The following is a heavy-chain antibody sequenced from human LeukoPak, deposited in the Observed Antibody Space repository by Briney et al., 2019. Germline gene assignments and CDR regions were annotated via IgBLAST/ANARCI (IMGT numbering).Heavy chain of an antibody. D-gene: IGHD2-2*01. CDR2: IDAGNGRT. J-gene: IGHJ2*01. CDR1: GYDFTKYA. V-gene: IGHV1-3*03. Sequence: GASVKVSCKASGYDFTKYAVQWVRQAPGQRLEGMGWIDAGNGRTKYSQAFQGRVTITRDTSASTAYMELSSLRSEDMAVYCCARVGWSSTSCHFDVWGRGTLVTVSS. CDR3: ARVGWSSTSCHFDV.